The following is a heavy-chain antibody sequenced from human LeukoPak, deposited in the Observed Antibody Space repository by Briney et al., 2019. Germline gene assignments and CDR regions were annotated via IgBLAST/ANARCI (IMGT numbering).Heavy chain of an antibody. CDR3: ARDEGNWNDPYYFDY. V-gene: IGHV1-18*01. CDR2: ISAYNGNT. CDR1: GCTFTSYG. D-gene: IGHD1-1*01. J-gene: IGHJ4*02. Sequence: GSVKFSCKAAGCTFTSYGISWGRQAPGQGVEWMGWISAYNGNTNYAQKLQGRVTMTTDTSTSTAYMELRSLRSDDTAVYYCARDEGNWNDPYYFDYWGQGTLVTVSS.